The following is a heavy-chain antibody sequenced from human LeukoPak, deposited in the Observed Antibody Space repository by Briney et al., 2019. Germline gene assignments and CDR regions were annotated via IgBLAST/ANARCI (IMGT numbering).Heavy chain of an antibody. Sequence: GASVKVSCNASGYTFTSFGISWVRQAPGQGLEWMGWISTYNTNSNYAQKFQGRVTMTTDTSAGTAYMELRSLRSDDTAVYYCARDFDSSGDFDFRGQGTVVTVSS. CDR3: ARDFDSSGDFDF. V-gene: IGHV1-18*04. CDR1: GYTFTSFG. D-gene: IGHD3-22*01. CDR2: ISTYNTNS. J-gene: IGHJ4*02.